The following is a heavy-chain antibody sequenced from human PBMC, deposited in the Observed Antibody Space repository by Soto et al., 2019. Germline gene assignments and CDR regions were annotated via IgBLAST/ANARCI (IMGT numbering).Heavy chain of an antibody. J-gene: IGHJ4*02. D-gene: IGHD6-19*01. Sequence: GGSLRLSCAASGFTFSSYAMHWVRQAPGKGLEWVAVISYDGSNKYYADSVKGRFTISRDNSKNTLYLQMNSLRAEDTAVYYCASNRNSGGWYFDYWGQGTLVTVSS. CDR3: ASNRNSGGWYFDY. CDR1: GFTFSSYA. CDR2: ISYDGSNK. V-gene: IGHV3-30*04.